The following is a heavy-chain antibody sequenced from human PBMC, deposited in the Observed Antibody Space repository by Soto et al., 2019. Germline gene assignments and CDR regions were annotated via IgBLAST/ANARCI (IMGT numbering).Heavy chain of an antibody. D-gene: IGHD2-15*01. CDR2: IIPIFGTA. CDR1: GGTFSSYA. J-gene: IGHJ6*02. CDR3: ARSQGGSSSLDIYYYYYYGMDV. V-gene: IGHV1-69*13. Sequence: SVKVSCKAPGGTFSSYAISWVRQAPGQGLEWMGGIIPIFGTAKYAQKFQGRVTITADESMSTGYMELSSLRSEDTAVYYCARSQGGSSSLDIYYYYYYGMDVWGQGT.